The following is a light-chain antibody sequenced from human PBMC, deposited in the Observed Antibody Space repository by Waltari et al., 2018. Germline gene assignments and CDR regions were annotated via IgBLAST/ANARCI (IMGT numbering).Light chain of an antibody. Sequence: QSALTQPVSVSGSPGQSITISCTGTRSDVGRYTYVSWYQQHPGKAPKLLIFDVSNRPSGVSNRFSGSKSGNTASLTISGLQAEDESDYYCCSFTSRSTWVFGGGTKLTVL. V-gene: IGLV2-14*01. CDR1: RSDVGRYTY. J-gene: IGLJ3*02. CDR3: CSFTSRSTWV. CDR2: DVS.